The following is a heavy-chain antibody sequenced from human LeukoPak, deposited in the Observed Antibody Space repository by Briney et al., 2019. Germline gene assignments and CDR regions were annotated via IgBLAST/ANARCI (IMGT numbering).Heavy chain of an antibody. CDR3: ARLKTDYGDYVPPQAFDI. V-gene: IGHV3-64*01. CDR2: ISSNGGST. J-gene: IGHJ3*02. Sequence: PGGSLRLSCAASGFTFSSYAMHWVRQAPGKGLEYVSAISSNGGSTYYANSVKGRFTISRDNSKNTLYLQMGSLRAEDMAVYYCARLKTDYGDYVPPQAFDIWGQGTMVTVSS. CDR1: GFTFSSYA. D-gene: IGHD4-17*01.